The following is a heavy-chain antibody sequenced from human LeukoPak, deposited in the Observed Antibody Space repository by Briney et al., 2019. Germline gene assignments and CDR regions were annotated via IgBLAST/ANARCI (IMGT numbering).Heavy chain of an antibody. CDR3: ARLSMPQLPLDY. D-gene: IGHD1-1*01. V-gene: IGHV5-51*01. CDR2: IYPGDSDT. J-gene: IGHJ4*02. Sequence: GESLKISCQGSGYKFTTYWIAWVRQMPGKGLEWMGIIYPGDSDTRYSPSFQGQVTISADTSISTAYLQWSSLKASDTAVYYCARLSMPQLPLDYWGQGTLVTVSS. CDR1: GYKFTTYW.